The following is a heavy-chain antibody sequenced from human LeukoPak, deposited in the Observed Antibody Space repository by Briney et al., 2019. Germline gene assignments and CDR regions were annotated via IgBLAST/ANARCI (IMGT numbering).Heavy chain of an antibody. CDR2: VNSDGSST. Sequence: PGGSLRLSCAASGFTFSSYWMHWVRQAPGKGLVWVSRVNSDGSSTSYADSVKGRFTISRDNAKNTLYLQMNSLRAEDAAVYYCAREVGCSGGSCYVYWGQGTLVTVSS. D-gene: IGHD2-15*01. V-gene: IGHV3-74*01. CDR1: GFTFSSYW. J-gene: IGHJ4*02. CDR3: AREVGCSGGSCYVY.